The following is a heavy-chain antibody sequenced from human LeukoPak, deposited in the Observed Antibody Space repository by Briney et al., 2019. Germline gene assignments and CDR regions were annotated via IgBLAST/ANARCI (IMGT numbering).Heavy chain of an antibody. CDR2: IYYSGST. V-gene: IGHV4-39*07. Sequence: SETLSLTCTVSGGSISSYYWGWIRQPPGKGLEWIGSIYYSGSTYYNPSLKSRVTISVDTSKNQFSLKLSSVTAADTAVYYCARTPKTGYSYGSYWYFDLWGRGTLVTVSS. CDR1: GGSISSYY. J-gene: IGHJ2*01. CDR3: ARTPKTGYSYGSYWYFDL. D-gene: IGHD5-18*01.